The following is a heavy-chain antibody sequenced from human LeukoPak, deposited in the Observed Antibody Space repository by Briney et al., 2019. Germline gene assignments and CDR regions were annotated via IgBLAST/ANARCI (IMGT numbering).Heavy chain of an antibody. Sequence: GASVKVSCKASGYTFTSYGISWVRQAPGQGLEWMGWISPYNGNKNYAQKLQGRVTMTTDTSTSSAYMELRSLRSDDTAVYYCARVDSAVADTYYFDYWGQGTLVTVSS. J-gene: IGHJ4*02. CDR3: ARVDSAVADTYYFDY. CDR2: ISPYNGNK. V-gene: IGHV1-18*01. D-gene: IGHD6-19*01. CDR1: GYTFTSYG.